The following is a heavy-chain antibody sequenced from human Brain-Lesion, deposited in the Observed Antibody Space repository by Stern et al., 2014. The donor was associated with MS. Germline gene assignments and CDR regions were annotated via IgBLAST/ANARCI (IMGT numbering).Heavy chain of an antibody. D-gene: IGHD2-15*01. V-gene: IGHV4-39*02. CDR3: AGEEDIRYCSGGSCTGNWFDP. CDR2: IYYSGNP. Sequence: QLQLQESGPGLVKPSETLSLTCTVAGGSVSSTSYAWAWIRQPPGKGLEWIGTIYYSGNPYYRPSLKSRLTISLDTSKNLFSLQLRLVTAADTAVYYCAGEEDIRYCSGGSCTGNWFDPWGQGTLVTVSS. J-gene: IGHJ5*02. CDR1: GGSVSSTSYA.